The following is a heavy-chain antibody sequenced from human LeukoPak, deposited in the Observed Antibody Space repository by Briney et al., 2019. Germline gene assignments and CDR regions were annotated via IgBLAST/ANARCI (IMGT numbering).Heavy chain of an antibody. V-gene: IGHV1-2*02. J-gene: IGHJ4*02. CDR3: ASWDVVVPAAITDY. CDR1: GYTFTGYY. Sequence: ASVKVSCKASGYTFTGYYMHWVRQAPGQGLEWMGWINPNSGGTNYAQKFQGRVTMTRDTSISTAYMELSRLRSDDTAVYYRASWDVVVPAAITDYWGQGTLVTVSS. D-gene: IGHD2-2*02. CDR2: INPNSGGT.